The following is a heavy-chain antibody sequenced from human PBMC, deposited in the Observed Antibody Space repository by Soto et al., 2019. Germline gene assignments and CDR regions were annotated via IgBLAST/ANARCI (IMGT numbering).Heavy chain of an antibody. Sequence: EVQLVESGGGLVQPGGSLRLSCAASGFTVSSNYMSWVRQAPGKGLEWVSVIYSGGSAYYADSVKGRFTISRDNSKNTLYLQMNSLIAEDTAVYYRARHGYSSGGGYFDYWGQGTLVTVSS. D-gene: IGHD5-18*01. V-gene: IGHV3-66*04. CDR1: GFTVSSNY. CDR2: IYSGGSA. J-gene: IGHJ4*02. CDR3: ARHGYSSGGGYFDY.